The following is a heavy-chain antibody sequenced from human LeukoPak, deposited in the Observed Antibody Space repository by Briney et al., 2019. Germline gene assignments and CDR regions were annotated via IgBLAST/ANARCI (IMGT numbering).Heavy chain of an antibody. CDR1: GYSITAYY. Sequence: GSVRVSCKASGYSITAYYLLWVRQAPGQGLEWMGWINPTSGGTNSAQKFQGRVTMTRDTSINTAYLDLSGLTSDDTAVYYCARGYMANWNDVALDYWGQGTLVTVSS. V-gene: IGHV1-2*02. CDR3: ARGYMANWNDVALDY. J-gene: IGHJ4*02. CDR2: INPTSGGT. D-gene: IGHD1-1*01.